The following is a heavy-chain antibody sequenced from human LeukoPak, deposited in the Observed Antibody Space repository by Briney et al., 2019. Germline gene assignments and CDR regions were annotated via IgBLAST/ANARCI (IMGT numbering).Heavy chain of an antibody. J-gene: IGHJ4*02. CDR2: IYYSGST. D-gene: IGHD5-18*01. CDR3: ARVEDTAMAPDY. CDR1: GGSISSGDYY. Sequence: PSETLSLTCTVSGGSISSGDYYWSWIRQPPGKGLEWIGYIYYSGSTYYNPSLKSRVTISVDTSKNQFSLKLSSVTAADTAVYYCARVEDTAMAPDYWGQGTLVTVSS. V-gene: IGHV4-30-4*01.